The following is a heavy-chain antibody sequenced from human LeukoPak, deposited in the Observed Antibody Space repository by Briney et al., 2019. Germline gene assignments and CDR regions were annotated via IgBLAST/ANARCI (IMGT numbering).Heavy chain of an antibody. J-gene: IGHJ4*02. D-gene: IGHD2-8*02. V-gene: IGHV3-15*01. CDR3: TTDPRRWWLAY. CDR1: GFIFNNVW. CDR2: IKSKVDGGTT. Sequence: PGGSLRLSCAASGFIFNNVWMSWVRQAPGKGLEWVGRIKSKVDGGTTDYAAPVKGRFSISRDDSKNTLYLQMNGLSTEDTAVYYCTTDPRRWWLAYWGQGTLVTVSS.